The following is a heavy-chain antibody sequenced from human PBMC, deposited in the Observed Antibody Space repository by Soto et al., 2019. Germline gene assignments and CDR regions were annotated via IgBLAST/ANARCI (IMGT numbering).Heavy chain of an antibody. CDR3: ARDYMVRGVRYFDY. CDR1: GFTFSSYA. D-gene: IGHD3-10*01. J-gene: IGHJ4*02. V-gene: IGHV3-30-3*01. Sequence: GGSLRLSCXASGFTFSSYAMHWVRQAPGKGLEWVAVISYDGSNKYYADSVKGRFTISRDNSKNTLYLQMNSLRAEDTAVYYCARDYMVRGVRYFDYWGQGTLVTVSS. CDR2: ISYDGSNK.